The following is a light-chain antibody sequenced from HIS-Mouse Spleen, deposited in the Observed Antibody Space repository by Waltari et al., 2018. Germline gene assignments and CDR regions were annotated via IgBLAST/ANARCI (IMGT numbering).Light chain of an antibody. CDR1: SLRSYY. V-gene: IGLV3-19*01. CDR3: QAWDSSTDVV. CDR2: GKN. J-gene: IGLJ2*01. Sequence: SSELTQDPAVSVALGQTVRITCQGDSLRSYYASWYQQKPGQAPVLVIYGKNNRPSWIPDRFSGSSSGNAASLTITGAQAEDEADYYCQAWDSSTDVVFGGGTKLTVL.